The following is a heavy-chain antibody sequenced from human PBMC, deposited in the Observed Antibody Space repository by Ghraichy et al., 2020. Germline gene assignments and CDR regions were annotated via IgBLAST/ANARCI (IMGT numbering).Heavy chain of an antibody. J-gene: IGHJ5*02. Sequence: SETLSLTCAVYGGSFSGYYWSWIRQPPGKGLEWIGEINHSGSTNYNPSLKSRVTISVDTSKNQFSLKLSSVTAADTAVYYCARGTYCSSTSCHDGVWSRRRNWFDPWGQGTLVTVSS. CDR3: ARGTYCSSTSCHDGVWSRRRNWFDP. CDR1: GGSFSGYY. V-gene: IGHV4-34*01. CDR2: INHSGST. D-gene: IGHD2-2*01.